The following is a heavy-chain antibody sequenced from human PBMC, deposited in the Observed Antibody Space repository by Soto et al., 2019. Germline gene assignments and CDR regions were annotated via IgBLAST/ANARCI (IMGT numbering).Heavy chain of an antibody. CDR2: INHSGST. J-gene: IGHJ6*02. CDR1: GGSFSGYY. Sequence: LSLTCAVYGGSFSGYYWSWIRQPPGKGLEWIGEINHSGSTNYNPSLKSRVTISVDTSKNQFSLKLSSVTAADTAVYYCARESGYSYGYLYYYYGMDVWGQGTTVTVSS. CDR3: ARESGYSYGYLYYYYGMDV. V-gene: IGHV4-34*01. D-gene: IGHD5-18*01.